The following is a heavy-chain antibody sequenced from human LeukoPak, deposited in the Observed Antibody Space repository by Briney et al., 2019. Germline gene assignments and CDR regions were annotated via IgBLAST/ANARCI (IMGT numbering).Heavy chain of an antibody. CDR1: GYTFTGYY. D-gene: IGHD2-2*01. CDR3: ARGGGPRYCSSTSCYLR. CDR2: INPSSGGT. V-gene: IGHV1-2*02. J-gene: IGHJ4*02. Sequence: ASVKVSCKASGYTFTGYYMHWVRQAPGQGLEWMGWINPSSGGTNYAQKFQGRVTMTRDTSISTAYMELSRLRSDDTAVYYCARGGGPRYCSSTSCYLRWGQGTLVTVSS.